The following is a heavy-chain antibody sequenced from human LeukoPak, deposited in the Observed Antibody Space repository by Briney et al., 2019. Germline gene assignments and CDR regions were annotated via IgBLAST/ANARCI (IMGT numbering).Heavy chain of an antibody. CDR2: IIESGGT. CDR1: GFTLSSFR. J-gene: IGHJ4*02. V-gene: IGHV3-23*01. CDR3: AKGASIHVTGQDY. Sequence: PGGSLRLSCAASGFTLSSFRMSWVRQAPGKGLEWVSRIIESGGTNYADSVKGRFTISRGNSKNTLYLQMNSLRAEDTAVYYCAKGASIHVTGQDYWGPGTLVTVSS. D-gene: IGHD3-9*01.